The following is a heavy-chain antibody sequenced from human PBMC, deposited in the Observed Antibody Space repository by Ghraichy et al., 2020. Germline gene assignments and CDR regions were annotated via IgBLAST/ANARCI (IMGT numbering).Heavy chain of an antibody. V-gene: IGHV3-21*01. Sequence: GGSLRLSCAASGFTFSSYSMNWVRQAPGKGLEWVSSISSSSSYIYYADSVKGRFTISRDNAKNSLYLQMNSLRAEDTAVYYCARDKQMAARPPAGHYYYYGMDVWGQGTTVTVSS. CDR3: ARDKQMAARPPAGHYYYYGMDV. J-gene: IGHJ6*02. CDR1: GFTFSSYS. D-gene: IGHD6-6*01. CDR2: ISSSSSYI.